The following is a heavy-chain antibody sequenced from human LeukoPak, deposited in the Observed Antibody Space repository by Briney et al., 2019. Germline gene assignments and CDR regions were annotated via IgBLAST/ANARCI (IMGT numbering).Heavy chain of an antibody. V-gene: IGHV4-34*01. J-gene: IGHJ4*02. CDR2: INHSGST. D-gene: IGHD2-15*01. CDR3: ARADRRYCSDGSCPLDC. CDR1: GGSFSAYY. Sequence: SETLCLTCAVYGGSFSAYYWIRIRQPPGKGLEWIGEINHSGSTNYNPSLKSRVTISVDTSKNQFSLKLSSVTAADTAVYYCARADRRYCSDGSCPLDCWGQGTLVTVAS.